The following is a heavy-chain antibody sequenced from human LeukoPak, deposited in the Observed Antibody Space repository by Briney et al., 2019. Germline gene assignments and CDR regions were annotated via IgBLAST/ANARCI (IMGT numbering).Heavy chain of an antibody. CDR3: ARVGSTSSYGYYWYFDL. J-gene: IGHJ2*01. D-gene: IGHD2-2*01. Sequence: GASVKVSCKASGYTFTGYYMHWVRQAPGQGLEWMGWINPNSGGTNYAQKFQGRVTMTRDTSISTAYMELSRLRSDDTAVYYCARVGSTSSYGYYWYFDLWGRGTLVTVSS. V-gene: IGHV1-2*02. CDR1: GYTFTGYY. CDR2: INPNSGGT.